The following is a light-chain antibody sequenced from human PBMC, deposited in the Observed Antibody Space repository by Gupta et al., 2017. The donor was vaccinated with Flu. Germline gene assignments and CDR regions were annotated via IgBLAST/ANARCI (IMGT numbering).Light chain of an antibody. V-gene: IGKV3D-11*02. CDR2: DVS. J-gene: IGKJ3*01. CDR1: QSVSSY. CDR3: QQRTNWHFT. Sequence: ELVLTQPPATLSLSPGERATLSCWASQSVSSYLAWYQQKPGQDTRLLIYDVSNRVTGIPTRFSGSGSGTDFTLAISSLQPEDFAVYDCQQRTNWHFTFGHGTRVDIK.